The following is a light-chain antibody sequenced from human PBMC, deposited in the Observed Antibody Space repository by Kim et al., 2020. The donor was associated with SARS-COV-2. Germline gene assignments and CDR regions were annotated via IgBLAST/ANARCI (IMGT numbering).Light chain of an antibody. V-gene: IGKV1-12*01. J-gene: IGKJ3*01. CDR2: AAS. CDR1: QGIHTW. Sequence: DIQMTQSPSSVSASIGDRVTFTCRASQGIHTWLAWYQQKPGKTPNLLIYAASSLQPGVPSRFSGSGSGTDFTLTISSLQPEDFATYYCQQSNSPFPFGPGTKVDIK. CDR3: QQSNSPFP.